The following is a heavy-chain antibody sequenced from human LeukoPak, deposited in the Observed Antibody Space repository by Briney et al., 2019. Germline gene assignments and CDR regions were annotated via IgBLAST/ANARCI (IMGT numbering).Heavy chain of an antibody. CDR3: ARQGGSSLNFDY. CDR1: GYTFTGYC. CDR2: INPNSGDT. Sequence: ASVKVSCKASGYTFTGYCIHWVRQAPGQGLEWMGWINPNSGDTSHAQRFQDRVTMTRDMSTSTAYMDLSMLTSDETALYYCARQGGSSLNFDYWGQGTLVTVSS. V-gene: IGHV1-2*02. D-gene: IGHD1-26*01. J-gene: IGHJ4*02.